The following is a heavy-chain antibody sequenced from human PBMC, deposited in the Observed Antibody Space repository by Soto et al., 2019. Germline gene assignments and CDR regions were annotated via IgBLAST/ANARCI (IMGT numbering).Heavy chain of an antibody. J-gene: IGHJ6*02. CDR1: GFTFSSYG. D-gene: IGHD3-22*01. CDR2: ISYDGSNK. CDR3: AKDLGNYYYDSSGYSSYGMDV. V-gene: IGHV3-30*18. Sequence: GGSLRLSCAASGFTFSSYGMHWVRQAPGKGLEWVAVISYDGSNKYYADSVKGRFTISRDKSKNTLYLQMNSLRAEDTAVYYCAKDLGNYYYDSSGYSSYGMDVWGQGTTVTVSS.